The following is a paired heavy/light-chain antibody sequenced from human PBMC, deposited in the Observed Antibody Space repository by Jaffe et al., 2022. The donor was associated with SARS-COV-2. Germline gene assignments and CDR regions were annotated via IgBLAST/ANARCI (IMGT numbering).Heavy chain of an antibody. CDR3: ARGPSHGGSYQEY. D-gene: IGHD1-26*01. J-gene: IGHJ4*02. CDR1: GGSISDYY. Sequence: QVQLQASGPGLVKPSETLSLTCNVSGGSISDYYWSWVRQSPGKGLEWIGYINYSGRTNYIPSLRSRVTISIDTSKNQFSLKVYSVTAADTALYYCARGPSHGGSYQEYWGQGTLVTVSS. CDR2: INYSGRT. V-gene: IGHV4-59*01.
Light chain of an antibody. CDR3: EQYYLYST. CDR1: QTINRY. V-gene: IGKV1-5*03. J-gene: IGKJ1*01. CDR2: TTS. Sequence: DIQMTQSPATLSASVGDRVTITCRASQTINRYLAWYQLKPGKAPKLLIHTTSTLQSGVPSRFSGSGYGTEFTLTITSLQPDDFADYYCEQYYLYSTFGQGTKVELK.